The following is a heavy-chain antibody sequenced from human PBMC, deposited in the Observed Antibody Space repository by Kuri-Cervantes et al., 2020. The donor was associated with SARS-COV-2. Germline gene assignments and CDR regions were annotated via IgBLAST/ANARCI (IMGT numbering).Heavy chain of an antibody. CDR2: IRSKANSYAT. Sequence: GGSLRLSCAASGFTFSGSAMHWVRQASGKGLEWVGRIRSKANSYATAYAASVKGRFTISRDDSKNTAYLQMNSLRSEDTAMYYCAKDRVGVQDFWGQGTLVTVSS. D-gene: IGHD2-21*01. CDR3: AKDRVGVQDF. J-gene: IGHJ4*02. CDR1: GFTFSGSA. V-gene: IGHV3-73*01.